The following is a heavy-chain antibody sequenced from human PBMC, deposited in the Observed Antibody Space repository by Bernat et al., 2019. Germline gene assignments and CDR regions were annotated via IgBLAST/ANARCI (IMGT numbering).Heavy chain of an antibody. J-gene: IGHJ5*02. D-gene: IGHD3-3*01. V-gene: IGHV4-34*01. CDR3: ARGLGPGAITIFGVVIGYNWFDP. CDR2: INHSDRT. Sequence: QVQLQQWGAGLLKPSETLSLTCAVYGGSFSGNYWSWIRQSPGKGLEWIGEINHSDRTNYNPSLKSRVTISVDTSKNQFSLKLSSVTAADTAVYYCARGLGPGAITIFGVVIGYNWFDPWGQGTLVTVSS. CDR1: GGSFSGNY.